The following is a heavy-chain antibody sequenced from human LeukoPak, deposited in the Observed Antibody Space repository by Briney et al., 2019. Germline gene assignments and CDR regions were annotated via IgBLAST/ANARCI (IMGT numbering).Heavy chain of an antibody. D-gene: IGHD2-15*01. CDR2: ITGSGGST. J-gene: IGHJ2*01. CDR1: GFTFSSNA. V-gene: IGHV3-23*01. CDR3: AKDRGYCSGGSCSNWYFDL. Sequence: PGGFLRLSCAASGFTFSSNAMSWVRQAPGKGLEWVSTITGSGGSTYYADSVKGRFTISRDNSKNTLYLQMNSLRAEDTAVYYCAKDRGYCSGGSCSNWYFDLWGRGTLVTVSS.